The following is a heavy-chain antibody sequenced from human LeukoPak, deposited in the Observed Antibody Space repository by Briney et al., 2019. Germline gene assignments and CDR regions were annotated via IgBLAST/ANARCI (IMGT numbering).Heavy chain of an antibody. Sequence: GGSLRLSCAASGFTVSSNYMSWVRQARGEGLEWGTVIYSGGRTYYADSVKGRFTISRDKSKNTLYLQMNSLRPENTAVYYCAKAVAGRGYWGQGTLVTVSS. D-gene: IGHD6-13*01. CDR2: IYSGGRT. V-gene: IGHV3-66*02. J-gene: IGHJ4*02. CDR1: GFTVSSNY. CDR3: AKAVAGRGY.